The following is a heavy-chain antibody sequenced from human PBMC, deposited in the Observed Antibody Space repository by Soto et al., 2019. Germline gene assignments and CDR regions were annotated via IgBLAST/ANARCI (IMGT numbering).Heavy chain of an antibody. J-gene: IGHJ5*02. CDR1: GYTFSSYD. Sequence: ASVKVSCKASGYTFSSYDMNWVRQATGQGLEWMGWMNPNSGNTGYAQKFQGRVTMTRNTSISTAYMELSSLRSEDTAVYYCAKNTGPTINWFDPWGQGTQVTVSS. CDR2: MNPNSGNT. D-gene: IGHD1-26*01. CDR3: AKNTGPTINWFDP. V-gene: IGHV1-8*01.